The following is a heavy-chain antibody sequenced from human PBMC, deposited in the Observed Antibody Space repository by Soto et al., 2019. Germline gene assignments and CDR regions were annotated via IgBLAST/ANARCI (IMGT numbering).Heavy chain of an antibody. Sequence: QVQLVESGGGVVQPGRSLRLSCAASGFTFSSYGMHWVRQAPGKGLEWVAVIWYDGSNKYYADSVKGRFTISRDNSKNMLYLQMNSLRAEDTAVYYCASDQWITMFRGARFGMDVWGQGTTVTVSS. J-gene: IGHJ6*02. CDR3: ASDQWITMFRGARFGMDV. V-gene: IGHV3-33*01. CDR1: GFTFSSYG. CDR2: IWYDGSNK. D-gene: IGHD3-10*01.